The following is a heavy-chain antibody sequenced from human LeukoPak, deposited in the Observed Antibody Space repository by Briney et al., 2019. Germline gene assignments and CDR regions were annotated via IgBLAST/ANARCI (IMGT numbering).Heavy chain of an antibody. CDR3: ARSTYEPGDLPPPFDY. CDR1: GFTVSSNY. V-gene: IGHV3-66*01. D-gene: IGHD2-21*02. J-gene: IGHJ4*02. Sequence: GGSLRLSCAASGFTVSSNYMSWVRQAPGKGLEWVSVIYSGGSTYYADSVKGRFTISRDNSKNTLYLQMNSLRAEDTAEYYCARSTYEPGDLPPPFDYWGQGTLVTVSS. CDR2: IYSGGST.